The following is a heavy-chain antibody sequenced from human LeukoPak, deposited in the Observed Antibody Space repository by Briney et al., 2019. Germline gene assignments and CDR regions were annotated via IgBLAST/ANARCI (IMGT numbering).Heavy chain of an antibody. D-gene: IGHD1-26*01. CDR1: GHTLIELT. Sequence: ASVKVSCKVSGHTLIELTMHWVRQAPGKGLEWMGGLDPEDGETIYALDFEGRVTMTEDTSTDTAYMELGSLRSEDTAVYYCAIVVVGANIAFDIWGQGTMVTVSS. V-gene: IGHV1-24*01. J-gene: IGHJ3*02. CDR2: LDPEDGET. CDR3: AIVVVGANIAFDI.